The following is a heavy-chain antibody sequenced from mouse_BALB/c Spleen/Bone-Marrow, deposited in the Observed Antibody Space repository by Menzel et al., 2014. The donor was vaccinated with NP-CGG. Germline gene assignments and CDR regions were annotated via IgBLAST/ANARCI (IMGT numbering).Heavy chain of an antibody. V-gene: IGHV5-17*02. CDR2: ISSGSSTI. J-gene: IGHJ2*01. CDR3: ARSLLLRPDY. D-gene: IGHD1-1*01. CDR1: GFTFSSFG. Sequence: DVKLVESGGGLVQPGGSRKFSCAASGFTFSSFGMHWVRQAPEKGLEWVAYISSGSSTIYYADTVKGRFTISRDDPKNTLFLQMTSLRSEDTAMYYCARSLLLRPDYWGQGTTLTVSS.